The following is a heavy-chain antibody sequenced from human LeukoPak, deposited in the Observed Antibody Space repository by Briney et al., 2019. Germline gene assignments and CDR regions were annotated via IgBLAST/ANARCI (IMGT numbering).Heavy chain of an antibody. Sequence: SETLSLTCTVSGGSISSGDYYWSWIRQPPGKGLEWIGYIYYGGSTYYNPSLKSRVTISVDTSKNQFSLKLSSVIAADTAVYYCARVRVTISIDPWGQGTLVTVSS. CDR1: GGSISSGDYY. CDR3: ARVRVTISIDP. J-gene: IGHJ5*02. D-gene: IGHD3-3*01. V-gene: IGHV4-30-4*08. CDR2: IYYGGST.